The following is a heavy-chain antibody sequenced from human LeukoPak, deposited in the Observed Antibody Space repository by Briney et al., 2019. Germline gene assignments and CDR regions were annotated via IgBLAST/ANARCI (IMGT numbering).Heavy chain of an antibody. CDR3: TRDYYYYYMDV. V-gene: IGHV4-34*01. CDR2: INHSGST. CDR1: GGSFSGYY. Sequence: SETLSLTCAVYGGSFSGYYWSWIRQPPGKGLEWIGEINHSGSTNYNPSLKSRVTISVDTSKNQFSLKLSSVTAADTAVYYCTRDYYYYYMDVWGKGTTVTISS. J-gene: IGHJ6*03.